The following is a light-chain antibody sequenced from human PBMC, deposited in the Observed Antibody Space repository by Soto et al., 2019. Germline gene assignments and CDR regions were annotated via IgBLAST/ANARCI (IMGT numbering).Light chain of an antibody. J-gene: IGLJ1*01. CDR1: SSDVGGYNY. CDR2: EVS. Sequence: QSALAQPASVSGYPGQSITISCTVTSSDVGGYNYVSWYQQHPGKAPKLMIYEVSNRPSGVSNRFSGSKSGNTASLTISGLQAEDEADYYCSSYTTSITYVFGTGTKVTVL. CDR3: SSYTTSITYV. V-gene: IGLV2-14*01.